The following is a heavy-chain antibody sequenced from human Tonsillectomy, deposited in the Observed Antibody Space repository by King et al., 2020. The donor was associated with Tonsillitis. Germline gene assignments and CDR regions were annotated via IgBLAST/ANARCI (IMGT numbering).Heavy chain of an antibody. CDR3: ARDGSGYDSSGYYYVFAY. V-gene: IGHV3-21*01. CDR2: ISSSSSYI. Sequence: VQLVESGGGLVKPGGSLRLSCAGSGFTFSSYSMNWVRQAPGKGLEWVSSISSSSSYIYYADSVKGRFTISRDNAKHSLYLQMNSLRAEDTAVYYCARDGSGYDSSGYYYVFAYWGQGTLVTVSS. J-gene: IGHJ4*02. D-gene: IGHD3-22*01. CDR1: GFTFSSYS.